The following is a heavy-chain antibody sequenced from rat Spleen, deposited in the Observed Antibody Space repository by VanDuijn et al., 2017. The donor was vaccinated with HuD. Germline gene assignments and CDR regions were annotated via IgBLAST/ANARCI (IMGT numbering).Heavy chain of an antibody. J-gene: IGHJ2*01. CDR1: GINFSNYY. V-gene: IGHV5-25*01. Sequence: EVQLVESGGGSVQPGRSMKLSCAASGINFSNYYMAWVRQAPTKGLEWVASISNDGGNAYYRDSVKGRFTISRDNAKNTLYLQMDSLRSEDTATYDCAKGVPDYWGQGVMVTVSS. CDR3: AKGVPDY. CDR2: ISNDGGNA.